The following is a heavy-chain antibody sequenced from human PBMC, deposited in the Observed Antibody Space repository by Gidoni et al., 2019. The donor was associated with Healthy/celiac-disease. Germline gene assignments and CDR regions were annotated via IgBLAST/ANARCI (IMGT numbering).Heavy chain of an antibody. CDR2: ISWNSGSI. V-gene: IGHV3-9*01. CDR3: AKDYPNAFDI. J-gene: IGHJ3*02. Sequence: EVQLVASGGGLVQPGRSLRLSCAASGFSFDDYALHWVRQAPGQGLEWVSGISWNSGSIGYADSVKGRFTISRDNAKNSLYLEMNSLRAEDTALYYCAKDYPNAFDIWGQGTMVTVSS. CDR1: GFSFDDYA.